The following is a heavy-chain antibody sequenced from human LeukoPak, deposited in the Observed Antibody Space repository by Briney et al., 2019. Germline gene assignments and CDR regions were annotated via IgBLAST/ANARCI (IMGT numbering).Heavy chain of an antibody. D-gene: IGHD2-2*01. Sequence: GGSLRHSCAASGFSFRNYGMHWVRQAPGKGLEWVAFIRFDGDNRHYADSVKGRFTISRDNSKNTLYLEMNSLRAEDTAVYYCANEEDGDIVVLPAVTGHWGQGTLVTVSS. J-gene: IGHJ4*02. CDR2: IRFDGDNR. CDR1: GFSFRNYG. V-gene: IGHV3-30*02. CDR3: ANEEDGDIVVLPAVTGH.